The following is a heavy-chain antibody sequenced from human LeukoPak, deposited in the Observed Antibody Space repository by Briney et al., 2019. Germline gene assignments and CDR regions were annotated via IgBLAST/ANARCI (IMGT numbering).Heavy chain of an antibody. CDR3: ARVVRGGYDYYYYYYMDV. CDR2: IYSGGST. D-gene: IGHD5-12*01. J-gene: IGHJ6*03. CDR1: GFTFTDTY. Sequence: GGSLRLSCAVSGFTFTDTYMTWVRQAPGKGLEWVSVIYSGGSTYYADSVKGRFTISRDNSKNTLYLQMNSLRAEDTAVYYCARVVRGGYDYYYYYYMDVWGKGTTVTISS. V-gene: IGHV3-53*01.